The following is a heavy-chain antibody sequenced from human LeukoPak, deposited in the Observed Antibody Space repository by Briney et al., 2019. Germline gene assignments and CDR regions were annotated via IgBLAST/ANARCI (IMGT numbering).Heavy chain of an antibody. V-gene: IGHV3-21*06. D-gene: IGHD5-12*01. CDR2: ISLSGSYM. CDR3: ARENILEDTSTVDY. J-gene: IGHJ4*02. CDR1: GFTFSRYN. Sequence: GGSLRLSCAATGFTFSRYNMNWVRQVPGKGLEWASFISLSGSYMYYADSVKGRFTIARDNAKNSLYLQMDSLRADDTAVYYCARENILEDTSTVDYWGQGTLVTVSS.